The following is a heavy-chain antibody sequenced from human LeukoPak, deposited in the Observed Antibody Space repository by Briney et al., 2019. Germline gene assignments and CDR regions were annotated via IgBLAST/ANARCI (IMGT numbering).Heavy chain of an antibody. D-gene: IGHD1-26*01. J-gene: IGHJ3*02. V-gene: IGHV4-30-2*01. CDR3: ARVGLASGSYARSAFDI. CDR1: GGSISSGDYY. Sequence: SETLSLTCTVSGGSISSGDYYWSWIRQPPGKGLEWIGYIYHSGSTYYNPSLKSRVTISVDRSKNQFSLKLSSVTAADTAVYYCARVGLASGSYARSAFDIWGQGTMVTVSS. CDR2: IYHSGST.